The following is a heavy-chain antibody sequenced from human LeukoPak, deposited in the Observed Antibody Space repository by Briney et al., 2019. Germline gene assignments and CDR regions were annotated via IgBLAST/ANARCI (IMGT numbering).Heavy chain of an antibody. CDR3: ARIIAAAGPYNWFDP. Sequence: GESLKISCKGSGYSFTSYWIGWVRQMPGKGLEWMGIIYPGDSDTRYSLSFQGQVTISADKSISTAYLQWSSLKASDTAMYYCARIIAAAGPYNWFDPWGQGTLVTVSS. D-gene: IGHD6-13*01. CDR2: IYPGDSDT. J-gene: IGHJ5*02. V-gene: IGHV5-51*01. CDR1: GYSFTSYW.